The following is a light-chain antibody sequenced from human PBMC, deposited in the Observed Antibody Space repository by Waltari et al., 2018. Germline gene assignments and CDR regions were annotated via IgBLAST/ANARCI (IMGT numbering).Light chain of an antibody. J-gene: IGLJ1*01. V-gene: IGLV1-47*01. CDR3: AAWDDSLSGNV. Sequence: QSVLTQPPSASGTPGQRVTISCSGGSSNIGTNYVDWYKKLPGTAPKLLIFRNNQRPSGVPDRFSGSKSGTSASLAISGLRSEDEADYYCAAWDDSLSGNVFGTGTKVTAL. CDR2: RNN. CDR1: SSNIGTNY.